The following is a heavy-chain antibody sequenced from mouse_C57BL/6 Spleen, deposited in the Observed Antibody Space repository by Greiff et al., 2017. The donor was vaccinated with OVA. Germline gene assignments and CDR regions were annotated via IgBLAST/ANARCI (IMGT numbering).Heavy chain of an antibody. V-gene: IGHV1-69*01. Sequence: QVQLQQPGAELVMPGASVKLSCKASGYTFTSYWMHWVKQRPGQGLEWIGEIDPSDSYTNYNQKFKSKSTLTVDKSSSTAYMQLSSLTSEDSAVYYCARRDGSSYDYWGQGTTLTVSS. D-gene: IGHD1-1*01. CDR2: IDPSDSYT. CDR3: ARRDGSSYDY. J-gene: IGHJ2*01. CDR1: GYTFTSYW.